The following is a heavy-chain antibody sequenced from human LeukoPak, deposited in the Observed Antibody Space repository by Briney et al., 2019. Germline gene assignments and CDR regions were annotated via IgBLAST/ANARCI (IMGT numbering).Heavy chain of an antibody. V-gene: IGHV4-34*01. CDR1: GGSFSGYY. D-gene: IGHD5-18*01. CDR2: IDHSGST. J-gene: IGHJ6*03. CDR3: ARGERGYSYATGYYYYMDV. Sequence: SETLSLTCAVYGGSFSGYYWSWIRQPPGKGLEWIGEIDHSGSTNDNPSLKSRVTISVDTSKNQFSLKLSSVTAADTAVYYCARGERGYSYATGYYYYMDVWGKGTTVTVSS.